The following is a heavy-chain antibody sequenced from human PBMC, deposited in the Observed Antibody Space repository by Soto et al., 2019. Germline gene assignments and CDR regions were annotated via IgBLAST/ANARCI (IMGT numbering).Heavy chain of an antibody. Sequence: QPQLQESGPGLVKPSETLSLTCTVSGGSISISSFYWGWIRQPPGKGLEWIGNVYYRGRAYYNPSLNRRVTIAVDTSKNQFSLNLSSVTAADPAVYYCARLGVNYYDGRDAWGQGTLVTVSS. CDR3: ARLGVNYYDGRDA. V-gene: IGHV4-39*01. CDR2: VYYRGRA. CDR1: GGSISISSFY. J-gene: IGHJ5*02. D-gene: IGHD3-22*01.